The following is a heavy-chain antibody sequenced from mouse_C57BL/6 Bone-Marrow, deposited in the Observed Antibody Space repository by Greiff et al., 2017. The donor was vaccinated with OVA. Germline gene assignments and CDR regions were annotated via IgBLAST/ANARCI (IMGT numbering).Heavy chain of an antibody. V-gene: IGHV1-58*01. Sequence: EVQLQQSGAELVRPGSSVKMSCKTSGYTFTSYGINWVKQRPGQGLEWIGYIYIGNGYTAYNEKFKGKATLTSDTSSSTAYMQLSSRTSEDSAIYFCAGTAQVSYAMDYWGQGTSVTVSS. CDR2: IYIGNGYT. J-gene: IGHJ4*01. CDR1: GYTFTSYG. CDR3: AGTAQVSYAMDY. D-gene: IGHD3-2*02.